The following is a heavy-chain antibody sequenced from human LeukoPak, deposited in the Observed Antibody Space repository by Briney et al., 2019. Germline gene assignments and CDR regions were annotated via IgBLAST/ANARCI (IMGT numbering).Heavy chain of an antibody. CDR3: ARKIVGADYMDV. CDR1: GDSVSSNSAT. J-gene: IGHJ6*03. CDR2: TYYASKLYN. V-gene: IGHV6-1*01. D-gene: IGHD1-26*01. Sequence: SQTLSLTCAISGDSVSSNSATRTWLRQSPSRGLEWLGRTYYASKLYNDYAVSVKSRIAINPDTSKNQFSLQLNSVTPEDTAVYYCARKIVGADYMDVWGKGTTVTVSS.